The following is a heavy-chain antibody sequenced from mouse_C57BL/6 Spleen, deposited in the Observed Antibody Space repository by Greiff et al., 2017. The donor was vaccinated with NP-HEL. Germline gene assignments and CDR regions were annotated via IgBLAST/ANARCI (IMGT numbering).Heavy chain of an antibody. V-gene: IGHV1-81*01. CDR2: IYPRSGNT. CDR3: AKNTTVVATSSYWYFDV. CDR1: GYTFTSYG. J-gene: IGHJ1*03. Sequence: QVQLKQSGAELARPGASVKLSCKASGYTFTSYGISWVKQRTGQGLEWIGEIYPRSGNTYYNEKFKGKATLTADKSSSTAYMELRSLTSEDSAVYFCAKNTTVVATSSYWYFDVWGTGTTVTVSS. D-gene: IGHD1-1*01.